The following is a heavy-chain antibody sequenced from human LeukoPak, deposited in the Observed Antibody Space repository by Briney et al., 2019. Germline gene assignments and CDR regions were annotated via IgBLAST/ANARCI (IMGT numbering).Heavy chain of an antibody. Sequence: GRSLRLSCAASGFTFDDYGMSWVRQAPGKGLEWVSGINWNGGSTGYADSVKGRFTISRDNAKNSLYLQMNSLRAEDTALYYCARDPKTYYYDSSGHNFDYWGQGTLVTVSS. J-gene: IGHJ4*02. CDR2: INWNGGST. CDR1: GFTFDDYG. CDR3: ARDPKTYYYDSSGHNFDY. D-gene: IGHD3-22*01. V-gene: IGHV3-20*04.